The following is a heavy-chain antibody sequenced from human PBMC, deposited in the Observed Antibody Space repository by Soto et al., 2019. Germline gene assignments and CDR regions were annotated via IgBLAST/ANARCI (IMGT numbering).Heavy chain of an antibody. CDR3: AREGVATGFDP. J-gene: IGHJ5*02. CDR2: IIPIFGTA. V-gene: IGHV1-69*12. CDR1: GGTFSSYA. Sequence: QVQLVQSGAEVKKPGSSVKVSCKASGGTFSSYAISWVRQAPGQGLEWMGGIIPIFGTANYAQKFKGRVTITADESTSTAYVELSSMRAEDTAVYYRAREGVATGFDPWGQGTLVTVSS. D-gene: IGHD5-12*01.